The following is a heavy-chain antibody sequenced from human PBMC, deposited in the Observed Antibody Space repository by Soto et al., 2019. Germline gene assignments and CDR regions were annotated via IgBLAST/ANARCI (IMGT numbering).Heavy chain of an antibody. CDR3: AIWRDRAGRKPFKS. CDR1: GFTFYDNA. CDR2: IKWKSSK. D-gene: IGHD3-10*01. V-gene: IGHV3-9*01. J-gene: IGHJ4*02. Sequence: SLRLSCAVSGFTFYDNAMHWVRLAQEKGGGWVSGIKWKSSKGYAVCVKGRFTISREKAENSLVLEMTRQRAEDQSLYYCAIWRDRAGRKPFKSWGQATQETVSS.